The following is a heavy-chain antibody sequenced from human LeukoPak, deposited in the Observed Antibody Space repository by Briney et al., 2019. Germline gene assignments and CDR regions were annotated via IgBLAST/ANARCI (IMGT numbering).Heavy chain of an antibody. J-gene: IGHJ4*02. Sequence: ASMKVSCKASGYTFTSYDINWVRQATGQGLEWMGWMNPNSGNAGYAQKFQGRVTMTRNTSISTAYMELSSLRSEDTAVYYCARSPKGELRDSGYDHGFDYWGQGTLVTVSS. CDR3: ARSPKGELRDSGYDHGFDY. CDR2: MNPNSGNA. CDR1: GYTFTSYD. V-gene: IGHV1-8*01. D-gene: IGHD5-12*01.